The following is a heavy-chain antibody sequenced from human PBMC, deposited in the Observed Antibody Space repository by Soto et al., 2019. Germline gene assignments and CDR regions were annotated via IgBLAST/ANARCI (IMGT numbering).Heavy chain of an antibody. CDR2: MSNDGSKQ. CDR3: ARGGAYYSASGTYYMTPPCES. Sequence: QVQLVESGGGVVQPGRSLRLSCVTSGFVFRSHAMHWVRQAPGKGLEWVAVMSNDGSKQFSADSVKGRFTISRDNSQNTLYMQMNDRRAEDTAVYYCARGGAYYSASGTYYMTPPCESWGQGTLVTFSS. D-gene: IGHD3-10*01. CDR1: GFVFRSHA. V-gene: IGHV3-30-3*01. J-gene: IGHJ5*02.